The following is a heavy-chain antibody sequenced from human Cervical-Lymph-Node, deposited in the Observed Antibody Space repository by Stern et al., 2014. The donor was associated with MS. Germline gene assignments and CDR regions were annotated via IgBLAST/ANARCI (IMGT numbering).Heavy chain of an antibody. Sequence: VQLVESGGGVVQPGRPLRLSCAASGFTFGSCAMHWVRQAPGTGLEWVAGVSYDGSNKYYADSVKGRFTVSRDSSQNTLHLQMSSLRAEDTAVYYCAKDRQYLTYVFDHWGQGSLVTVSS. CDR2: VSYDGSNK. CDR1: GFTFGSCA. CDR3: AKDRQYLTYVFDH. V-gene: IGHV3-30*18. J-gene: IGHJ5*02. D-gene: IGHD2/OR15-2a*01.